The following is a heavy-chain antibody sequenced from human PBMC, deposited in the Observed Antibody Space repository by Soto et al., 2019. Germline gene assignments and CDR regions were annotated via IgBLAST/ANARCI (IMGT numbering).Heavy chain of an antibody. D-gene: IGHD2-15*01. CDR1: GGSFSGYY. V-gene: IGHV4-34*01. CDR2: INHSGST. J-gene: IGHJ6*02. CDR3: ARGRLIVVAAPEYGMDV. Sequence: SETLSLTCAVYGGSFSGYYWSWIRQPPGKGLEWIGEINHSGSTNYNPSLKSRVTISVDTSKNQFSLKLSSVTAADTAVYYCARGRLIVVAAPEYGMDVWGQGTTVTVSS.